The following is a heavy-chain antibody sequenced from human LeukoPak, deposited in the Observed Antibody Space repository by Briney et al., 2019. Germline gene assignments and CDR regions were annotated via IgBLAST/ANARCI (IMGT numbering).Heavy chain of an antibody. CDR3: ARQDPYYYDSSGPRAFDI. J-gene: IGHJ3*02. CDR1: GFTFSSHE. CDR2: ISDSGSTI. Sequence: GGSLRLSCEAPGFTFSSHEMNWVRQAPGKGLGWVSHISDSGSTIFYADSVKGRFTISRDNAKKSLYLQMNSLRAEDTAIYYCARQDPYYYDSSGPRAFDIWGQGTLVTVSS. D-gene: IGHD3-22*01. V-gene: IGHV3-48*03.